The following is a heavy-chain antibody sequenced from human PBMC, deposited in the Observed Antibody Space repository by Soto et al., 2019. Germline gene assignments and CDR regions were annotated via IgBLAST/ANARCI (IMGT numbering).Heavy chain of an antibody. CDR3: ANSPDLYYDILTGYYKGRSYYFDY. CDR2: IIPIFGTA. CDR1: GGTFSSYA. V-gene: IGHV1-69*13. Sequence: ASVKVSCKASGGTFSSYAISWVRQAPGQGLEWMGGIIPIFGTANYAQKFQGRVTITADESTSTAYMELSSLRSEDTAVYYCANSPDLYYDILTGYYKGRSYYFDYWGQGTLVTVSS. D-gene: IGHD3-9*01. J-gene: IGHJ4*02.